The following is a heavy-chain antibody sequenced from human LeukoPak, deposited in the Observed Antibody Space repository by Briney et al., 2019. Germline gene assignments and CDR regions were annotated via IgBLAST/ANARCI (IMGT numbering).Heavy chain of an antibody. CDR1: GGSFSGYY. J-gene: IGHJ3*02. CDR2: INHSGST. CDR3: ARALRYFDWLGAFDI. D-gene: IGHD3-9*01. Sequence: SETLSLTCAVYGGSFSGYYWSWIRQPPGKGLEWIGEINHSGSTNYNPSLKSRVTISVDTSKNQFSLKLSSVTAADTAVYYCARALRYFDWLGAFDIWGQGTMVTVSS. V-gene: IGHV4-34*01.